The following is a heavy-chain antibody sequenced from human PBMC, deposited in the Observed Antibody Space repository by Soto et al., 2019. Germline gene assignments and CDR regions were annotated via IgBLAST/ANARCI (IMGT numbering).Heavy chain of an antibody. CDR2: IYYSGST. V-gene: IGHV4-39*01. CDR3: ARLYGSGSYYYYYMDV. D-gene: IGHD3-10*01. J-gene: IGHJ6*03. CDR1: GGSISSSSYY. Sequence: SETLSLTCTVSGGSISSSSYYWGWIRQPPGKVLVWFGSIYYSGSTYYNPSLKSRVTISVDTSKNQFSLKLSSVTAADTVVYYCARLYGSGSYYYYYMDVWGKGTTVTVSS.